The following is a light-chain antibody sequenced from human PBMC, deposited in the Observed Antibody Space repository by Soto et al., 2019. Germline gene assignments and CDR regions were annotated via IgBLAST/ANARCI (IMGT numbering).Light chain of an antibody. J-gene: IGLJ2*01. V-gene: IGLV2-8*01. Sequence: QSALTQPASVSGSPGQSVTISCTGTSSDVGGYDYVSWYQQHPGKAPKLMIYEVTKRPSGVPDRFSGSKSGNTASLTVSGLQAEDEGDYYCSSHGGINNVVFGGGTKLTVL. CDR2: EVT. CDR3: SSHGGINNVV. CDR1: SSDVGGYDY.